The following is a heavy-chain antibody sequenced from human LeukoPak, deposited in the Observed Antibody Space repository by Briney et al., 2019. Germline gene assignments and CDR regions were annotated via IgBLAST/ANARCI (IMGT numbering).Heavy chain of an antibody. CDR1: GYTFTGYY. V-gene: IGHV1-2*04. J-gene: IGHJ5*02. CDR3: ARARDDSSGTPWFDP. D-gene: IGHD3-22*01. CDR2: INPNSGGT. Sequence: ASVKVSCKASGYTFTGYYMHWVRQAPGQGLEWMGWINPNSGGTNYAQKFQGWVTMTRDTSISTAYMELSRLRSDDTAVYYCARARDDSSGTPWFDPWGQGTLVTVSS.